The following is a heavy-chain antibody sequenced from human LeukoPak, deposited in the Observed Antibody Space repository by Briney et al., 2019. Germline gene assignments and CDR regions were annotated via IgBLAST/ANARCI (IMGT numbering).Heavy chain of an antibody. CDR1: GGSISSYY. CDR2: VYYTGST. J-gene: IGHJ4*02. D-gene: IGHD6-13*01. V-gene: IGHV4-59*01. Sequence: SETLSHTCTVSGGSISSYYWSWVRQPPGKGLEWIGFVYYTGSTNYSPSLKSRVTISVDTSKNQFSLKLSSVTAADTAVYYCARDIGVAAAGYFDYWGQGTLVTVSS. CDR3: ARDIGVAAAGYFDY.